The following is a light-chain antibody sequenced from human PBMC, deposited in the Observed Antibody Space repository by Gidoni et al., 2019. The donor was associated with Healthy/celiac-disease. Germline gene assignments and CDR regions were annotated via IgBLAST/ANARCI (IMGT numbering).Light chain of an antibody. CDR3: QKYGNLTT. Sequence: IQVTQSPSSLSASVGDRVTIIRQASQDISHYLNWYQQKPQKSTKLLIYDACNLETGVQPSFSRSGSGTDFTLTISSLQHEDIATYYCQKYGNLTTFGPGTKVDIK. J-gene: IGKJ3*01. V-gene: IGKV1-33*01. CDR1: QDISHY. CDR2: DAC.